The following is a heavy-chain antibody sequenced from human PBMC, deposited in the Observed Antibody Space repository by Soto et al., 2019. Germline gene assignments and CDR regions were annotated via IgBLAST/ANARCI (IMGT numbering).Heavy chain of an antibody. CDR2: IWSDGSKE. Sequence: QVQLVESGGGVVQPGRSLRLSCAASGFIFNRFGMHWVRQAPGKGPEWVALIWSDGSKEYYADSVKGRFTISRDNSKNTVDLQMNSLRAEDTAVYYWARWGIAFVGGNDYWGQGTLVTVSS. CDR3: ARWGIAFVGGNDY. V-gene: IGHV3-33*01. CDR1: GFIFNRFG. D-gene: IGHD6-13*01. J-gene: IGHJ4*02.